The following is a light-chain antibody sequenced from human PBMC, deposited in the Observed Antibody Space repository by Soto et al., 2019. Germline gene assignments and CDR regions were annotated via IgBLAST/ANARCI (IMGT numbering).Light chain of an antibody. V-gene: IGKV1-39*01. J-gene: IGKJ1*01. CDR1: QSISNY. Sequence: DIQMTQSPSSLSASVEDRVAITCRASQSISNYLNWYQQKPGKAPKLLFSGASSLQSGVPSGFSGSGSGTDFTLTISSLQPEDFATYYCQQTYLSPPTFGQGTKVDIK. CDR2: GAS. CDR3: QQTYLSPPT.